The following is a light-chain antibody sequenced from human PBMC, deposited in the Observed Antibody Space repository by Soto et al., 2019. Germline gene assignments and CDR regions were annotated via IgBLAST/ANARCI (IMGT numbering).Light chain of an antibody. CDR3: MQLTHFQQT. CDR2: KIS. CDR1: QSLVHSDGNTD. V-gene: IGKV2-24*01. J-gene: IGKJ1*01. Sequence: DIVLTQTPLSSPVTLGQPASISCKASQSLVHSDGNTDLSWLQQRPGQPTRHLIYKISNRFSGVPDRFSGSGAGTDFTLKISRVAAEDFWVYYCMQLTHFQQTFGQGTKVDIK.